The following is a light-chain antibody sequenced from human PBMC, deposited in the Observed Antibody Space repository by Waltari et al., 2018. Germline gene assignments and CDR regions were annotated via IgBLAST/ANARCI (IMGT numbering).Light chain of an antibody. V-gene: IGKV3-11*01. CDR2: DAS. Sequence: ETVLTQSPGTLALSPGERATLSCRASQSIGSSLAWYQHIPGQAPRLLFYDASNRATGIPARFRGSGSGTDFTLTISSLEPEDFAVYDCQQRINWPRTFGQGTKVEIK. CDR1: QSIGSS. CDR3: QQRINWPRT. J-gene: IGKJ1*01.